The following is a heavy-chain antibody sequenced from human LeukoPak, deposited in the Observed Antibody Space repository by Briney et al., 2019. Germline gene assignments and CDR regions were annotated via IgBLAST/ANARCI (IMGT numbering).Heavy chain of an antibody. CDR1: GFSFSSYS. V-gene: IGHV3-21*01. J-gene: IGHJ5*02. Sequence: PGGSLRLSCAASGFSFSSYSMNWVRQAPGKGLEWVSSISSSSSYINYADSVKGRFTISRDNAKNSLYLQMNSLRAEDTAVYYCARDSSSIENNWFDPWAREPWSPSPQ. CDR2: ISSSSSYI. D-gene: IGHD2-15*01. CDR3: ARDSSSIENNWFDP.